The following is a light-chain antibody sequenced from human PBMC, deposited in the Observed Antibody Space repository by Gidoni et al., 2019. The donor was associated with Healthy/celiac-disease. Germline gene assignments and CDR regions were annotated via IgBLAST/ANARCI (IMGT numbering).Light chain of an antibody. V-gene: IGKV3-11*01. CDR2: DAS. CDR3: QQRSNWRLT. J-gene: IGKJ4*01. CDR1: QSVSSY. Sequence: IVLTQSPATLSLSPEERATLSCRASQSVSSYLAWYQQKPGQAPRLLIYDASNWATGIPARFSGSGSGTDFTLTISSLEPEDFAVYYCQQRSNWRLTFGGGTKVEIK.